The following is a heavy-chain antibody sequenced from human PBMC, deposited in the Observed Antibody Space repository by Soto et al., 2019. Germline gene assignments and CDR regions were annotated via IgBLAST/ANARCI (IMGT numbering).Heavy chain of an antibody. J-gene: IGHJ6*02. CDR1: GGTFSSYA. CDR2: IIPIFGTA. CDR3: ARDSSSSKFHNPYYYYYGMDV. Sequence: QVQLVQSGAEVKKPGSSVKVSCKASGGTFSSYAISWVRQAPGQGLEWMGGIIPIFGTANYAQKFQGRVTITADESTSTAYMELSSLRSEDTAVYYCARDSSSSKFHNPYYYYYGMDVWGQGTTVTVSS. D-gene: IGHD6-6*01. V-gene: IGHV1-69*01.